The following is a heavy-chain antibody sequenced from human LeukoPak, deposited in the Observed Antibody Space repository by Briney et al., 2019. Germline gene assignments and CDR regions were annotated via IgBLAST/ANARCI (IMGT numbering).Heavy chain of an antibody. D-gene: IGHD5-24*01. J-gene: IGHJ4*02. Sequence: GGSLRLSCAASGFTFSSYAMHCVREAPGKGLEYGSAIISNGVSTYYANSVNGRCTISRDNSKNTLYLQMGSLRAEDTAVYYCARGYQMATIVFGYWGQGTLVTVSS. CDR1: GFTFSSYA. CDR3: ARGYQMATIVFGY. CDR2: IISNGVST. V-gene: IGHV3-64*01.